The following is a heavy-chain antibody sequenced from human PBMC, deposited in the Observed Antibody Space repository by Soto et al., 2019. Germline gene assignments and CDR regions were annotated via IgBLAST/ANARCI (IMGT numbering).Heavy chain of an antibody. CDR2: IKQDGREK. CDR3: ARHEGTSFGP. J-gene: IGHJ5*02. D-gene: IGHD2-2*01. CDR1: GFIFSNYW. V-gene: IGHV3-7*01. Sequence: PGGSLRLSCAASGFIFSNYWMTWVRQAPGKGLEWVANIKQDGREKYCVDSVKGRFTISRDNAKNSLYLQMNSLRAEDTAVYYCARHEGTSFGPWGQGALVTVSS.